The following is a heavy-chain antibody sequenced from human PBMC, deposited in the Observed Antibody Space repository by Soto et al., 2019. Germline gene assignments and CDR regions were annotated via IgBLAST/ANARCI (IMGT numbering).Heavy chain of an antibody. CDR1: GYSFTSYW. CDR3: ARRSIAAAGTGIAEYYYYYGMDV. Sequence: PGESLKISCKGSGYSFTSYWISWVRQMPGKGLEWMGRIDPSDSYTNYSPSFQGHVTISADKSISTAYLQWSSLKASDTAMYYCARRSIAAAGTGIAEYYYYYGMDVWGQGTTVTVSS. D-gene: IGHD6-13*01. V-gene: IGHV5-10-1*01. J-gene: IGHJ6*02. CDR2: IDPSDSYT.